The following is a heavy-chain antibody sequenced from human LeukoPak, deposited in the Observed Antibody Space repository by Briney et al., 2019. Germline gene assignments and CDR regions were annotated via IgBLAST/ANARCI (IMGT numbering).Heavy chain of an antibody. J-gene: IGHJ3*02. CDR2: IWYYGSNK. CDR3: AKGDSGSYGALDI. V-gene: IGHV3-33*03. D-gene: IGHD1-26*01. Sequence: GGSLRLSCAAAGFTFSTYGMHWVRQAPGKGLEWVAVIWYYGSNKYHADSVKGRLAISRDNSKNTLYLQMKSLRAEDTAVYYCAKGDSGSYGALDIWGQGTMVTVSS. CDR1: GFTFSTYG.